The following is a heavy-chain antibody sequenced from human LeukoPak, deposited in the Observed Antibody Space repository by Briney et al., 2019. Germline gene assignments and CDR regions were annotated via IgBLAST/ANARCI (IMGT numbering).Heavy chain of an antibody. V-gene: IGHV3-48*03. Sequence: RAGGSLRLSCAASGFTFSTYEMNWVRQAPGKGLEWVSYISGSGSTMDYADSVKGRFTISRDNPKNSLYLQMSSLRDDDTAVYYCAREGPTSGFDYWGQGILVTVSS. CDR1: GFTFSTYE. CDR3: AREGPTSGFDY. D-gene: IGHD6-6*01. J-gene: IGHJ4*02. CDR2: ISGSGSTM.